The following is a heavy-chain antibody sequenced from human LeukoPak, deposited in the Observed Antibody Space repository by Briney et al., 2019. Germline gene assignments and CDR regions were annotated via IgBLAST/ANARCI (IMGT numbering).Heavy chain of an antibody. CDR3: ARAHDYVWGSLGY. D-gene: IGHD3-16*01. V-gene: IGHV3-21*01. CDR1: GFTFSSYS. J-gene: IGHJ4*02. CDR2: ISSSSSYI. Sequence: GGSLRLSYAASGFTFSSYSMNWVRQAPGKGLEWVSSISSSSSYIYYADSVKGRFTISRDNAKNSLYLQMNSLRAEDTAVYYCARAHDYVWGSLGYWGQGTLVTVSS.